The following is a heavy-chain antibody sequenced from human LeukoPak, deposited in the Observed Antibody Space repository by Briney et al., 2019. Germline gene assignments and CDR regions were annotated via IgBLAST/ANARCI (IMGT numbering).Heavy chain of an antibody. V-gene: IGHV3-30*18. Sequence: PGRSLRLSCAASGFTFSIYGMHWVRQAPGKGLEWVAVISHDAKNDYFADSVKGRFTISRDNSKNTLYLQMNSLEPGDTAVYYCAKDRPPVPLDHWGQGILVSVSS. J-gene: IGHJ4*02. CDR3: AKDRPPVPLDH. CDR1: GFTFSIYG. D-gene: IGHD6-6*01. CDR2: ISHDAKND.